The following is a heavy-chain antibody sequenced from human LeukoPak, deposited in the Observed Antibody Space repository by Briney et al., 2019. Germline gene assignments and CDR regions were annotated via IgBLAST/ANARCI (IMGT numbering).Heavy chain of an antibody. CDR3: ARVKIFGVVMGWFDP. Sequence: GSSVKVSCKASGGTFSSYAISWVRQAPGQGLEWMGRIIPILGIANYAQKFQGRVTITADKSTSTAYMELSSLRSEDTAVYYCARVKIFGVVMGWFDPWGQGTLVTVSS. D-gene: IGHD3-3*01. CDR2: IIPILGIA. V-gene: IGHV1-69*04. CDR1: GGTFSSYA. J-gene: IGHJ5*02.